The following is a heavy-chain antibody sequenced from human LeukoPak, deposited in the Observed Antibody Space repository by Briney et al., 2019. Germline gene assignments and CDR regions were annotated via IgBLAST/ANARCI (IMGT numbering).Heavy chain of an antibody. J-gene: IGHJ6*03. CDR1: GYTFTGYY. Sequence: ASVKVSCKASGYTFTGYYMHWVRQAPGQGLEWMGWINPNSGGTNYAQKFQGRVTMTRDTSISTAYMELSRLRSDDTAVYYCARAYYYDSSGYPHEPKVYYYYYYMDVWGKGTTVTISS. CDR3: ARAYYYDSSGYPHEPKVYYYYYYMDV. CDR2: INPNSGGT. V-gene: IGHV1-2*02. D-gene: IGHD3-22*01.